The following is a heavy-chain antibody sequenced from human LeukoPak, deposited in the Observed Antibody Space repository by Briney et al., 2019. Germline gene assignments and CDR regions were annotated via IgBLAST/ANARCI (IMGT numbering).Heavy chain of an antibody. Sequence: GESLKNSCKGSGYSFTSYWIGWVRQMPGKGLEWLGIIYPGDSDTRYSPSFQGQVTISADKSISTAYLQWSSLKASDTAMYYCAILLQFMGCGSIDYWGQGTLVTVSS. CDR1: GYSFTSYW. J-gene: IGHJ4*02. CDR3: AILLQFMGCGSIDY. CDR2: IYPGDSDT. D-gene: IGHD4-11*01. V-gene: IGHV5-51*01.